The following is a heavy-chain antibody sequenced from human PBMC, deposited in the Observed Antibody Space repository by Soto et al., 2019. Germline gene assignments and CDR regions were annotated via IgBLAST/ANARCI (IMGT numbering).Heavy chain of an antibody. CDR1: GGTFSSYT. Sequence: SVKVSCKASGGTFSSYTISWVRQAPGQGLEWMGRIIPILGIANYAQKLQGRVTMTTDTSTSTAYMELRSLRSDDTAVYYCAITSSVVRLSRSGEYFHHWGQGTLVTVSS. V-gene: IGHV1-69*02. CDR3: AITSSVVRLSRSGEYFHH. CDR2: IIPILGIA. J-gene: IGHJ1*01. D-gene: IGHD2-21*02.